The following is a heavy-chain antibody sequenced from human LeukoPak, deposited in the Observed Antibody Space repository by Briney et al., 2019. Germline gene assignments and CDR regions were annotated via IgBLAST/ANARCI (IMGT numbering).Heavy chain of an antibody. CDR2: ISYDGSNK. Sequence: PGGSLRLSCAASGFTFSSYAMHWVRQAPGKGLEWVAVISYDGSNKYYADSVKGRFTISRDNSKNTLYLQMNSLRAEDTAVYYCARESYGSSFDPWGQGTLVTVSS. D-gene: IGHD3-10*01. CDR3: ARESYGSSFDP. V-gene: IGHV3-30-3*01. CDR1: GFTFSSYA. J-gene: IGHJ5*02.